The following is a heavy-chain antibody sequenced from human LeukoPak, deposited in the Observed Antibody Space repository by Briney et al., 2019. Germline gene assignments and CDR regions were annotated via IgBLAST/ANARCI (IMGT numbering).Heavy chain of an antibody. CDR2: FDFEDGET. CDR3: ATELPRELLSY. V-gene: IGHV1-24*01. CDR1: GYTLTELS. J-gene: IGHJ4*02. Sequence: ASVKVSCKVSGYTLTELSMHWVRQAPGKGLEWMGGFDFEDGETTYAQKFQGRVTMTEDTPTDTAYMDLRSLRSEDTAVYYCATELPRELLSYWGQGTLVTVSS. D-gene: IGHD1-26*01.